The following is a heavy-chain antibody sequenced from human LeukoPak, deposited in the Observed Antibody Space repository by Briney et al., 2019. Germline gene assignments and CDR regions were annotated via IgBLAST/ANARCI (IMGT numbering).Heavy chain of an antibody. J-gene: IGHJ4*02. Sequence: GESLKISCKASGFTFTTYSFAWVRQVPGKGLEWMGVIYAGDSSTTYSPSFQGQVTISVDRSINTAYLQWSSLRASDSAIYYCVRHSCYDSWGQGTLVTVSS. CDR3: VRHSCYDS. V-gene: IGHV5-51*01. D-gene: IGHD3-16*01. CDR1: GFTFTTYS. CDR2: IYAGDSST.